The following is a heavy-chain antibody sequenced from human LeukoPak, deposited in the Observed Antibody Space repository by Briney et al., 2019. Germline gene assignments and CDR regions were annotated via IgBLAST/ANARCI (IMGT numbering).Heavy chain of an antibody. J-gene: IGHJ4*02. CDR2: IFYTGTT. Sequence: SETLSLTCTVSGGSISNYYWSWIRQPPGKGLEWIGYIFYTGTTNYNFSLKSRLTISVNTSKNQFSLRLTSVTAADTAVYYCARGWGYFDYWGQGTLVTVSS. CDR1: GGSISNYY. D-gene: IGHD6-19*01. V-gene: IGHV4-59*01. CDR3: ARGWGYFDY.